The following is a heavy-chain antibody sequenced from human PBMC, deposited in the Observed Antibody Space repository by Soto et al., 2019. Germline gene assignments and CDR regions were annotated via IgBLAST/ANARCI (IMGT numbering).Heavy chain of an antibody. CDR2: ISHDGSSK. Sequence: GGSLRLSCAASGFTFSSYGMHCVRQAPGKGLEWVAVISHDGSSKYYADSVKGRFTISRDNSKNTLYLQMNSLRAEDTAVYYCARDAIQLWSFEYWGQGTMVTVSS. J-gene: IGHJ4*02. V-gene: IGHV3-30*03. CDR3: ARDAIQLWSFEY. D-gene: IGHD5-18*01. CDR1: GFTFSSYG.